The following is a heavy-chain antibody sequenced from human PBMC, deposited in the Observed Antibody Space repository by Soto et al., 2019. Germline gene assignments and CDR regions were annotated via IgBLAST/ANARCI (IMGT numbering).Heavy chain of an antibody. Sequence: QVQLVQSGAEVRKPGSSVKVSCKASGGTFSRHAISWVRQAPGQGLEWMGGIIPIFGTANHAQKFQGRVTIIADESTSTVYMELSSLRSEDTAMYYCAKSSSRAHYYGMDVWGQGTTVTVFS. J-gene: IGHJ6*02. CDR3: AKSSSRAHYYGMDV. CDR2: IIPIFGTA. CDR1: GGTFSRHA. V-gene: IGHV1-69*01. D-gene: IGHD6-13*01.